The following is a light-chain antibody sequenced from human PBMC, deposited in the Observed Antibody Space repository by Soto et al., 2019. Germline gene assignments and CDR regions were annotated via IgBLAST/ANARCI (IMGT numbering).Light chain of an antibody. CDR2: GAS. CDR3: QQYGSSPSGALT. J-gene: IGKJ4*01. CDR1: QSVSSSY. V-gene: IGKV3-20*01. Sequence: EIVLTQSPGTLSLSPGERATLSCRASQSVSSSYLAWYQQKPGQAPRLLIYGASSRATGIPDRFSGSGSGTDFTIPISRLEPEDFAVYYCQQYGSSPSGALTCGGGTKVEIK.